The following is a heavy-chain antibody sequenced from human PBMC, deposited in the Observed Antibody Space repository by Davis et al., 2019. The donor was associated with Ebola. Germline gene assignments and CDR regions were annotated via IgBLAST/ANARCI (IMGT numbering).Heavy chain of an antibody. CDR3: AKSWIAARPVWFDP. J-gene: IGHJ5*02. CDR1: GFVFSSYV. V-gene: IGHV3-23*01. Sequence: GESLKISCAASGFVFSSYVMSWVRLSPWTGLEWVSTLGFRADTYYPDSRKGRFTISRDNSKNTLYLQMNSLRAEDTAVYYCAKSWIAARPVWFDPWGQGTLVTVSS. CDR2: LGFRADT. D-gene: IGHD6-6*01.